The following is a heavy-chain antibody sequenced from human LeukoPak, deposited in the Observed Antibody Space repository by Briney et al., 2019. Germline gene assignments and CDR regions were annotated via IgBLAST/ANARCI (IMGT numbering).Heavy chain of an antibody. J-gene: IGHJ4*02. CDR3: ARSLDY. Sequence: QPGGSLRLSCAASGFTFSRYSMNWVRQAPGKGLQWEANIKLDGSEKYYVDSVKGRFTISRDNAQNPLHLRTNRLRAEDTAVYYCARSLDYWDQGTLVIVSS. CDR1: GFTFSRYS. V-gene: IGHV3-7*01. CDR2: IKLDGSEK.